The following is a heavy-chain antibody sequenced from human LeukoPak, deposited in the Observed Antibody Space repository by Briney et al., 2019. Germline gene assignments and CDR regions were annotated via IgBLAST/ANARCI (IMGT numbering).Heavy chain of an antibody. CDR3: ARLRSKYWFDP. V-gene: IGHV3-48*03. CDR2: ITSSGNTM. J-gene: IGHJ5*02. Sequence: PGGSLRRTFAASGFTFSSYEMNWVRQAPGKGLEWVSFITSSGNTMYYADSVKGRFTISRDNAKNSLYLQMNSLRADDTAVYYCARLRSKYWFDPWGQGPLVTVSS. CDR1: GFTFSSYE. D-gene: IGHD4-11*01.